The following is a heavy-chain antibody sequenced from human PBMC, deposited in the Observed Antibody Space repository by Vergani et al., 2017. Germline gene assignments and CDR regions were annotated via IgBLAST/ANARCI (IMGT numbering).Heavy chain of an antibody. CDR3: ARAYDYSNYAHY. D-gene: IGHD4-11*01. J-gene: IGHJ4*02. CDR1: GGTFTSYD. CDR2: MNPNSGNT. Sequence: QVQLVQSGAEVKKPGSSVKVSCKASGGTFTSYDINWVRQATGQGLEWMGWMNPNSGNTGYAQKFQGRVTMTRNTSISTAYMELSSLRSEDTAVYYCARAYDYSNYAHYWGQGTLVTVSS. V-gene: IGHV1-8*01.